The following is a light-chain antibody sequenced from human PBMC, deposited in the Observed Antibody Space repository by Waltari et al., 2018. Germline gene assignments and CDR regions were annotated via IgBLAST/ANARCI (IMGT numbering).Light chain of an antibody. CDR2: DVS. Sequence: QSALTQPAPVSGSLGQSLTLSCTGPSSAIGIYTYVYWYQQHPGKAPKLLIYDVSNRPSGVSNRFSGSKSGNTASLTISGLQSEDEADYYCTSFSSDSTPLVFGTGTRVTV. J-gene: IGLJ1*01. V-gene: IGLV2-14*03. CDR3: TSFSSDSTPLV. CDR1: SSAIGIYTY.